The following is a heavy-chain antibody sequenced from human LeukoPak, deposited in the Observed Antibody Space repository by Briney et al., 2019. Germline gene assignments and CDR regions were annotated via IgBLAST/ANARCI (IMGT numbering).Heavy chain of an antibody. CDR1: GFTFSSYA. D-gene: IGHD6-13*01. CDR2: ISYDGSNK. V-gene: IGHV3-30*04. CDR3: ARAGVGSSWFDY. Sequence: GGSLRLSCAASGFTFSSYAMHWVRQAPDKGLEWVAVISYDGSNKYYADSVKGRFTISRDNSKNTLYLQMNSLRAEDTAVYYCARAGVGSSWFDYWGQGTLVTVSS. J-gene: IGHJ4*02.